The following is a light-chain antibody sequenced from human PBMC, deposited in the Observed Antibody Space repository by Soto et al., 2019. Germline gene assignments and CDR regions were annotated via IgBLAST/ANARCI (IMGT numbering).Light chain of an antibody. Sequence: QSALTQPPSVSAAPGQKVTISCSGTSSNIGNNYVSWYQHFPGTAPKLLIYEDNKRPSEIPDRFSGSKSGTSATLGITGLQTGDEADYYCGTWDNILSIYFFATVTKLTV. J-gene: IGLJ1*01. CDR3: GTWDNILSIYF. CDR1: SSNIGNNY. CDR2: EDN. V-gene: IGLV1-51*02.